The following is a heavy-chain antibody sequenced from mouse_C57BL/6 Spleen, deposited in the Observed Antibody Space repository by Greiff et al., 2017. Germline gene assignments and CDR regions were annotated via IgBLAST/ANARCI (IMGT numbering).Heavy chain of an antibody. CDR3: ARRYYGSNAMDY. CDR1: GFTFSDYG. V-gene: IGHV5-15*04. CDR2: ISNLAYSI. J-gene: IGHJ4*01. D-gene: IGHD1-1*01. Sequence: DVKLVESGGGLVQPGGSLKLSCAASGFTFSDYGMAWVRQAPRKGPEWVAFISNLAYSIYYADTVTGRFTISRENAKNTLYLEMSRLRSENTAMYDCARRYYGSNAMDYWGQGTSVTVSS.